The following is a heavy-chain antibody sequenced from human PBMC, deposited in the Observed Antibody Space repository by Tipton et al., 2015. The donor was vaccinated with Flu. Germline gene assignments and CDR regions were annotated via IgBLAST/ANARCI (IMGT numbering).Heavy chain of an antibody. V-gene: IGHV4-38-2*02. J-gene: IGHJ4*02. CDR1: GDSISSDYH. D-gene: IGHD2-2*01. CDR3: ARDPSLGMPDYFDH. Sequence: TLSLTCAVSGDSISSDYHWGWIRQFPGKGLEWIGNIFHTGSTYHNPSLKSRVTISVDTSKKQFSLQLRSVTAADTAVYYCARDPSLGMPDYFDHWGQGTLVTASS. CDR2: IFHTGST.